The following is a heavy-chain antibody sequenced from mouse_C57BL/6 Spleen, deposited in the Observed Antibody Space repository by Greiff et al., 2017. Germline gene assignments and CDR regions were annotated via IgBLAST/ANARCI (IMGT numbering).Heavy chain of an antibody. CDR1: GYTFTSYW. V-gene: IGHV1-50*01. CDR3: CPYCSSSYYFDY. D-gene: IGHD1-1*01. J-gene: IGHJ2*01. Sequence: VQLQQPGAELVKPGASVKLSCKASGYTFTSYWMQWVKQRPGQGLEWIGEIDPSDSYTNYNQKFKGKATLTVDTSSSTAYMQLSSLTSEDSAVYYCCPYCSSSYYFDYWGQGTTLTVSS. CDR2: IDPSDSYT.